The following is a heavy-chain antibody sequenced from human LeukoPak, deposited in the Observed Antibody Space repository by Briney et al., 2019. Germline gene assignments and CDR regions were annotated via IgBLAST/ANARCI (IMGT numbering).Heavy chain of an antibody. CDR1: GFTFSDYY. V-gene: IGHV3-11*04. J-gene: IGHJ6*03. CDR3: AKDRCSNGIGCYFYYMDV. Sequence: GGSLRLSCAASGFTFSDYYMSWIRQAPGKGLEWVSYISSSGSIIYYADSVKGRFTISRDNAKNILYLQMNSLRAEDTAVYYCAKDRCSNGIGCYFYYMDVWGKGTTVTISS. CDR2: ISSSGSII. D-gene: IGHD2-8*01.